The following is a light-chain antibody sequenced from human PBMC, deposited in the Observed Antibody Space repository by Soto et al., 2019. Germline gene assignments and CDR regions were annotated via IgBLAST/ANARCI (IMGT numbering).Light chain of an antibody. J-gene: IGKJ1*01. CDR1: QSISSW. CDR2: DAS. Sequence: DIQMTQSPSTLSASVGDRVTITCRASQSISSWLAWYQQKPGKAPKVLMYDASNLESGVPSRFSSTGSGTEFTLTISSLQPDDFATYYCQHYYSYPWTFGQGTKVEIK. CDR3: QHYYSYPWT. V-gene: IGKV1-5*01.